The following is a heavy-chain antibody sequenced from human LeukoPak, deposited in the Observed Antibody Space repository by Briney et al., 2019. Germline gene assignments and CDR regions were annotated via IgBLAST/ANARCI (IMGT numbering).Heavy chain of an antibody. CDR2: IYYSGST. CDR1: GGSISSYY. J-gene: IGHJ5*02. D-gene: IGHD6-6*01. V-gene: IGHV4-59*08. CDR3: ARLGRSSFFWREGNWFDP. Sequence: PSETPSLTCTVSGGSISSYYWSWIRQPPGKGLEWIGYIYYSGSTNYNPSLKSRVTISVDTSKNQFSLKLSSVTAADTAVYYCARLGRSSFFWREGNWFDPWGQGTLVTVSS.